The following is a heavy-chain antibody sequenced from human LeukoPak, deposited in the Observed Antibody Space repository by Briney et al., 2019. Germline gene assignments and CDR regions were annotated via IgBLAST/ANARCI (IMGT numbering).Heavy chain of an antibody. V-gene: IGHV4-39*01. Sequence: SETLSLTCTVSGGSISSGSYYWGWIRQPPGKGLEWIATIYYSGTTYYNPSLKSRVTISVDTPKNQFSLRVTSVTAADTAMYYCPRHRTVARGGYEFDYWGQGTLVTVSS. J-gene: IGHJ4*02. CDR3: PRHRTVARGGYEFDY. CDR2: IYYSGTT. CDR1: GGSISSGSYY. D-gene: IGHD5-12*01.